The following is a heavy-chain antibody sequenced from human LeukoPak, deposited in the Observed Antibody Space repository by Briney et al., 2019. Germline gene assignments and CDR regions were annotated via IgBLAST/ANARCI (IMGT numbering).Heavy chain of an antibody. D-gene: IGHD4-17*01. CDR2: ISYDGSNK. CDR1: GFTFSSYA. Sequence: GGSLRLSCAASGFTFSSYAMHWVRQPPGKGLEWVAVISYDGSNKYNADSVKGRFTISRDNSKNTLYLQMNSLRAEDTAVYYCARGSKSYGDYIRSRIHYFDYWGQGTLVTVSS. V-gene: IGHV3-30*04. CDR3: ARGSKSYGDYIRSRIHYFDY. J-gene: IGHJ4*02.